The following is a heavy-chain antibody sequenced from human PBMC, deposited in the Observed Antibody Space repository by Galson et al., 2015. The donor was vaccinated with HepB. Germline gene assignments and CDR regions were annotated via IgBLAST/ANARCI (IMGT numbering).Heavy chain of an antibody. D-gene: IGHD3-22*01. V-gene: IGHV3-48*02. CDR3: ARAGLSITMIHNAFDI. Sequence: SLRLSCAASGFTFSSCSMNWVRQAPGKGLEWVSYISSSSSTIYYADSVKGRFTISRDNAKNSLYLQMNSLRDEDTAVYYCARAGLSITMIHNAFDIWGQGTMVTVSS. J-gene: IGHJ3*02. CDR2: ISSSSSTI. CDR1: GFTFSSCS.